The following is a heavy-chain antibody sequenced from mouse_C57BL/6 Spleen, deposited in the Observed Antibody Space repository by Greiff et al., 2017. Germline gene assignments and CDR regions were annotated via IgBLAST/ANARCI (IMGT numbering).Heavy chain of an antibody. J-gene: IGHJ2*01. V-gene: IGHV3-6*01. CDR3: ARDPYVDY. Sequence: EVKLMESGPGLVKPSQSLSLTCSVTGYSITSGYYWNWIRQFPGNKLEWMGYISYDGSNNYNPSLKNRISITRDTSKNQFFLKLNSVTTEDTATYYCARDPYVDYWGQGTTLTVSS. CDR2: ISYDGSN. CDR1: GYSITSGYY.